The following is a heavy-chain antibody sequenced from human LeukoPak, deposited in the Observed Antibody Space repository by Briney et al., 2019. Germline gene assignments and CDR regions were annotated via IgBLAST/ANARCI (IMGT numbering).Heavy chain of an antibody. CDR1: EFXFSNYA. V-gene: IGHV3-23*01. CDR3: AKGSGINHYHWIDP. J-gene: IGHJ5*02. CDR2: ISGGGGST. Sequence: GGSLRLSCAASEFXFSNYAINWVRQAPGKGLEWVSGISGGGGSTYYADSVKGRFTISRDNSKNTLYLQLDSLRAEDTALYYCAKGSGINHYHWIDPWGQGTLVTVSS. D-gene: IGHD1-14*01.